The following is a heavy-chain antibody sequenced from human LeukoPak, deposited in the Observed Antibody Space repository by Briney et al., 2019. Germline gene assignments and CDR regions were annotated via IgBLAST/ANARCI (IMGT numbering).Heavy chain of an antibody. CDR1: GFTFSNYA. Sequence: PGGSLRLSCAASGFTFSNYAMSWVRQAPGKGLERVSAISGSGSSTYYADSVKGRFTISRDNSKNTLYLQMNSLRAEDTALYYCAKGSFADPFDIWGQGIMVTVSS. CDR2: ISGSGSST. J-gene: IGHJ3*02. V-gene: IGHV3-23*01. D-gene: IGHD3-10*01. CDR3: AKGSFADPFDI.